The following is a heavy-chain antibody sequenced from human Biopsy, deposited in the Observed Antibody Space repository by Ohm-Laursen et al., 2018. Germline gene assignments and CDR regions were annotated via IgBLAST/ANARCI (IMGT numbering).Heavy chain of an antibody. Sequence: SVKVSCKAPGGTFSNYGVNWVRQAPGQGLEWLGGNIPILGTGNYAQKFQDKVTVAADTSTSTATMELRSLRSYDTAVYYCATKLTGYFHHWGQGTLVIVSS. CDR1: GGTFSNYG. CDR3: ATKLTGYFHH. V-gene: IGHV1-69*06. CDR2: NIPILGTG. J-gene: IGHJ1*01. D-gene: IGHD3-9*01.